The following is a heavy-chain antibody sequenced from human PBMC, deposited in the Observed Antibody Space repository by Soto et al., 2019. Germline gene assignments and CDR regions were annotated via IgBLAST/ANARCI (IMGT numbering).Heavy chain of an antibody. CDR1: GFTFSSYA. Sequence: GGSLRLSCAASGFTFSSYAMHWVRQAPGKGLEWVAVISYDGSNKYYADSVKGRFTISRDNSKNTLYLQMNSLGAEETAVYYCARTPSVGYSYWYYFDYWGQGTLVTVSS. D-gene: IGHD5-18*01. V-gene: IGHV3-30-3*01. J-gene: IGHJ4*02. CDR3: ARTPSVGYSYWYYFDY. CDR2: ISYDGSNK.